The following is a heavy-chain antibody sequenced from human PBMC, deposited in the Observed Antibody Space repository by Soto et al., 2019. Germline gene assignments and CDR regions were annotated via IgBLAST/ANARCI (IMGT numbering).Heavy chain of an antibody. Sequence: QVQVVQSGAEVKKPGASVKVSCKASGYTFTSYDVTWVRQAPGQGLEWVGWMNPNSGNTGEAQKFQGRGTMTRDPCISTAYMELSSLTMGDPAVYYCARVRFMTRAGSRFYYHYMGVWGKGTTVTVSS. J-gene: IGHJ6*03. CDR2: MNPNSGNT. V-gene: IGHV1-8*01. D-gene: IGHD3-16*01. CDR3: ARVRFMTRAGSRFYYHYMGV. CDR1: GYTFTSYD.